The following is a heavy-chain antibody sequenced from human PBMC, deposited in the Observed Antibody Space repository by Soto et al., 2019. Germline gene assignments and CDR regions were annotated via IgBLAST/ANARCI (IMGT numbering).Heavy chain of an antibody. V-gene: IGHV3-23*01. CDR3: AKEAGCSGGSCYPQHY. CDR1: GFTFSSYA. J-gene: IGHJ4*02. D-gene: IGHD2-15*01. CDR2: ISGSGGST. Sequence: GGSLRLSCAASGFTFSSYAMSWVRQAPGKGLEWVSAISGSGGSTYYADSVKGRFTISRDKSKNTLYLQMNSLRAEDTAVYYCAKEAGCSGGSCYPQHYWGQGTLVTVSS.